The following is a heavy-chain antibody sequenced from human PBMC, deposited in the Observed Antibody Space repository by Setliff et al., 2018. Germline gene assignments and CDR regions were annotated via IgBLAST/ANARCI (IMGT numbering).Heavy chain of an antibody. Sequence: GASVKVSCKVAGYTLTELSRHWVRQAPGKGLEWMGWMNPNSGNTGYAQKLQGRVTMTRNTSISTAYMELSSLRSEDTAVYYCARGVGFSAAADYWGQGTLVTVSS. J-gene: IGHJ4*02. CDR3: ARGVGFSAAADY. CDR2: MNPNSGNT. D-gene: IGHD2-2*01. V-gene: IGHV1-8*01. CDR1: GYTLTELS.